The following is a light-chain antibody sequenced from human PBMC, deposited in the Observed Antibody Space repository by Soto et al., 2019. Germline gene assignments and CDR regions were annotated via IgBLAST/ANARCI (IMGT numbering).Light chain of an antibody. CDR3: QAWDISTEV. V-gene: IGLV3-1*01. CDR1: KLGDKF. J-gene: IGLJ1*01. Sequence: SYELTQPPSVSVSPGQTASITCSGDKLGDKFASWYQQKPGQSPVLVIYQDTKRPSGIPGRFSGSNSGNTATLTISGTQAMDEADYYCQAWDISTEVFGTGTKLTVL. CDR2: QDT.